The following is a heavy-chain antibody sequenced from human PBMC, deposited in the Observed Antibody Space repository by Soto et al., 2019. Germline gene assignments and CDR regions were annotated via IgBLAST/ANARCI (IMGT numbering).Heavy chain of an antibody. Sequence: QVQLQESGPGLVKPSGTLSLTCTVSGGSISSSNWWSWVRQPPGKGLEWIGEIYHSGSTNYNPSRTSPXXIXVXXSKNQFSLKLSSVTAADTAVDYCAKKPYVVGVFDYWGQGALVTVSS. J-gene: IGHJ4*02. D-gene: IGHD2-15*01. CDR2: IYHSGST. CDR1: GGSISSSNW. CDR3: AKKPYVVGVFDY. V-gene: IGHV4-4*02.